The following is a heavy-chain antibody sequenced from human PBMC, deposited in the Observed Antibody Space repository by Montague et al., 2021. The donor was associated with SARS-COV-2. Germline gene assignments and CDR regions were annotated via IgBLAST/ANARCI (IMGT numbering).Heavy chain of an antibody. V-gene: IGHV4-30-2*01. CDR2: IYHSGST. D-gene: IGHD3-10*01. Sequence: TLSLTCAVSGGSISSGGYSWNWIRQPPGKGLEWIGYIYHSGSTYYNPSLKSRVTISLDSSKNQFSLNLTSVTAADTAVYYCARGSMVRGGKEYYGGDVWGQGTTVTVSS. CDR1: GGSISSGGYS. CDR3: ARGSMVRGGKEYYGGDV. J-gene: IGHJ6*02.